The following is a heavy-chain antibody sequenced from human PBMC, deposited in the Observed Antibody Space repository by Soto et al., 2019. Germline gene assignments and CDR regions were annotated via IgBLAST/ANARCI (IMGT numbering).Heavy chain of an antibody. CDR3: ARAREYSSSSGAFDI. CDR2: INAGNGNT. J-gene: IGHJ3*02. V-gene: IGHV1-3*01. CDR1: GYTFTSYA. D-gene: IGHD6-13*01. Sequence: ASVKVSCKASGYTFTSYAMHWVRQAPGQRLEWMGWINAGNGNTKYSQKFQGRVTITRDTSISTAYMELSRLRSDDTAVYYCARAREYSSSSGAFDIWGQGTMVTVSS.